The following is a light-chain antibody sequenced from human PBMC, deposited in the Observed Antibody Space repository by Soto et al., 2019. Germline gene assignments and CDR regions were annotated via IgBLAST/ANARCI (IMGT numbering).Light chain of an antibody. CDR2: EVS. CDR3: SSYTSSSILV. CDR1: SSDVGDYNY. V-gene: IGLV2-14*01. J-gene: IGLJ1*01. Sequence: QSALTQPGYVSGSPGQSITISCTGTSSDVGDYNYVSWYQQHPGKAPKLMIYEVSNRPSGVSNRFSGSKSGNTASLTISGLQAEDEADYYCSSYTSSSILVFGTGTKLTVL.